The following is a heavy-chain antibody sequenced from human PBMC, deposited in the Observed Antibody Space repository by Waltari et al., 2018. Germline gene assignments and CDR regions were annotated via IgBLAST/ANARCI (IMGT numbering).Heavy chain of an antibody. J-gene: IGHJ4*02. D-gene: IGHD2-8*01. CDR2: IYYSGDT. Sequence: QPLLQESGPGLVKPSETLSLTCSVSGGSISSSNYYWSWIRQPPGKGLEWIGNIYYSGDTYYHPSLKSRVTISLDTSKNQFSLKLRSVLAADTAVYFCASGGGYTNGWDYWGQGTLVTVSS. CDR3: ASGGGYTNGWDY. V-gene: IGHV4-39*07. CDR1: GGSISSSNYY.